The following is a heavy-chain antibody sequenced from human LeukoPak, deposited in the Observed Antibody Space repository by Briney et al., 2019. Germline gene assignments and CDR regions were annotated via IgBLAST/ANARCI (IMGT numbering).Heavy chain of an antibody. CDR1: GFTFTTYG. CDR3: AKDLDCTTTSCYHPLFDY. CDR2: ISYDGSAK. D-gene: IGHD2-2*01. J-gene: IGHJ4*02. Sequence: GRSLRLSCAASGFTFTTYGMHWVRQAPGKGLEWVAVISYDGSAKYYADSVKGRFTSSRDNSKFTLYLQVNSLRAEDTAVYYCAKDLDCTTTSCYHPLFDYWGQGTLVTVSS. V-gene: IGHV3-30*18.